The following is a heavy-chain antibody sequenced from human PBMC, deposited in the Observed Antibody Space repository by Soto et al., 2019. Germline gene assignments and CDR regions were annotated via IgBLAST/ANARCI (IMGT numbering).Heavy chain of an antibody. Sequence: QAHLVESGGGVVQPGRSLRLSCAASGFTFTSYGMHWVRQAPGTMLEWVAFISYDGGLQHYADSVKGRFTISRDNSKNMVLLQMNSLRAEDTAVYYCVSDRGYGHASVPYSWGQGTLVSVSS. CDR1: GFTFTSYG. CDR3: VSDRGYGHASVPYS. D-gene: IGHD5-18*01. CDR2: ISYDGGLQ. V-gene: IGHV3-30*03. J-gene: IGHJ4*02.